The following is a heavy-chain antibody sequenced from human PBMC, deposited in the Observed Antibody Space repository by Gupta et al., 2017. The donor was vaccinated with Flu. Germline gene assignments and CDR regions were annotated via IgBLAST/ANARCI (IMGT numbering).Heavy chain of an antibody. J-gene: IGHJ4*02. CDR1: GFGFKDYA. V-gene: IGHV3-23*03. CDR2: IGGPDRNT. CDR3: VKGLTTNDY. Sequence: EVVLLESGGDFVRPGESLRLSCEVSGFGFKDYAMNWVRQTPGQGLEWVALIGGPDRNTHYADSVKGRFSISRDNSKSILYLQMNSLRVDDTAMYYCVKGLTTNDYWGQGTLVTVSS.